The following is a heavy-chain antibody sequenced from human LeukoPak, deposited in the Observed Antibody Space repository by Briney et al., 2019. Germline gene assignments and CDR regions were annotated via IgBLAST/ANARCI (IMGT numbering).Heavy chain of an antibody. CDR1: GYSFTSYW. CDR3: ARRGGNYGDLYAFDI. D-gene: IGHD4-17*01. J-gene: IGHJ3*02. V-gene: IGHV5-51*01. Sequence: GESLKISCKGSGYSFTSYWIGWVRQMPGKGLEWMGIIYPGDSDTGYSPSFQGQVTISADKSISTAYLQWSSLKASDTAMYYCARRGGNYGDLYAFDIWGQGTMVTVSS. CDR2: IYPGDSDT.